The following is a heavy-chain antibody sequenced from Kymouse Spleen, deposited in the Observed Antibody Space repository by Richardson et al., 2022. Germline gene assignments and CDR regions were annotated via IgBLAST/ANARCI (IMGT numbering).Heavy chain of an antibody. D-gene: IGHD2-8*01. Sequence: QVQLVESGGGVVQPGRSLRLSCAASGFTFSSYGMHWVRQAPGKGLEWVAVISYDGSNKYYADSVKGRFTISRDNSKNTLYLQMNSLRAEDTAVYYCAKARYCTNGVCYNDGMDVWGQGTTVTVSS. CDR2: ISYDGSNK. V-gene: IGHV3-30*18. CDR1: GFTFSSYG. J-gene: IGHJ6*02. CDR3: AKARYCTNGVCYNDGMDV.